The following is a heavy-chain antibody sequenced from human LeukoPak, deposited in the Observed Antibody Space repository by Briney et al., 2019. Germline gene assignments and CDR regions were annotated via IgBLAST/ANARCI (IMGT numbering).Heavy chain of an antibody. CDR2: ISGGGSST. Sequence: PGGSLRLSCAASGFTFSTYAMSWVRQAPGKGLEWVSAISGGGSSTYYVDSVKGRFTISRDNSKNTLYLQMNSLRAEDTAVYYCAAAYYYDGSGDYWGQGTLVTVSS. D-gene: IGHD3-22*01. CDR3: AAAYYYDGSGDY. J-gene: IGHJ4*02. V-gene: IGHV3-23*01. CDR1: GFTFSTYA.